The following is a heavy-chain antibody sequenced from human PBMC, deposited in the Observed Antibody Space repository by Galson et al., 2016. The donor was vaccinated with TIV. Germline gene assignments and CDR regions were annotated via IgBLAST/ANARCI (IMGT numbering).Heavy chain of an antibody. J-gene: IGHJ4*02. CDR3: AKDPRDHDDYPYYFDS. CDR2: ISFDGSNT. Sequence: SLRLSCAASGFTFNRFGMHWVRQAPGKGLEWVAHISFDGSNTNYVDSVKGRFTTSRDNSKNTLYLQMESLRGEDTAIYFCAKDPRDHDDYPYYFDSWGQGTLVAVSS. D-gene: IGHD4-17*01. CDR1: GFTFNRFG. V-gene: IGHV3-30*18.